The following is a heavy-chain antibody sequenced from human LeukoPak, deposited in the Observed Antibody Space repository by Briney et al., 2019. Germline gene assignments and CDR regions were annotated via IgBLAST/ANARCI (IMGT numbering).Heavy chain of an antibody. Sequence: SETLSFTCTVSGGSISSYYWSWIRQPPGKGLEWIGHVYYSGSTYYNPSIESRVTITVDTSKNQFSLKLTSVTAADSAVYYCARVGSTTFNHMDVWGQGTSVTVSS. J-gene: IGHJ6*02. CDR2: VYYSGST. D-gene: IGHD1-14*01. CDR1: GGSISSYY. CDR3: ARVGSTTFNHMDV. V-gene: IGHV4-59*01.